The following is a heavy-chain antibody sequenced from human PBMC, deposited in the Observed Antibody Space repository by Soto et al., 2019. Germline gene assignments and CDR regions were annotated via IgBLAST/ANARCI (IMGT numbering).Heavy chain of an antibody. J-gene: IGHJ4*02. V-gene: IGHV1-46*01. Sequence: QMQLVQSGAEVKNPGASVTVSCKASGFSFTTYYVHWVRQAPGQGLEWMGRINPSGGGTVYAQKFQGRVSMTRDTSTSIVYMELSSLRFQDTAVYFCARVEGGAARPQDWGQGTLVTVSS. CDR2: INPSGGGT. CDR3: ARVEGGAARPQD. CDR1: GFSFTTYY. D-gene: IGHD6-6*01.